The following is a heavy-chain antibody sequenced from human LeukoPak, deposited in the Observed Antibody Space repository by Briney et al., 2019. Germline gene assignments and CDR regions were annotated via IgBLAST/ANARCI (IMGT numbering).Heavy chain of an antibody. CDR3: ARDLMRTYYSDSGSYSQGPVDP. Sequence: GSLRLSCAASGSTLSSYSMNWIRQSPGKGLEWIGEIAHSGSTNYNASLKSRVAISIDTSRNQFSLKLTSVTAADTAVYYCARDLMRTYYSDSGSYSQGPVDPWGQGTLVTVSS. CDR1: GSTLSSYS. J-gene: IGHJ5*02. CDR2: IAHSGST. V-gene: IGHV4-34*01. D-gene: IGHD3-10*01.